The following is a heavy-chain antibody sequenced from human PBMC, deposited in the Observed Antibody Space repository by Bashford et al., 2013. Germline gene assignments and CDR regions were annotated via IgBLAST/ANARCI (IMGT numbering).Heavy chain of an antibody. D-gene: IGHD5-12*01. CDR2: LSISGST. Sequence: WVRQAPGKGLEWVSGLSISGSTYYADSVKGRFTISRDNAKNSLYLQMSSLRAEDTAVYYCARHGATIRAALDLWGRGTLVTVSS. CDR3: ARHGATIRAALDL. V-gene: IGHV3-69-1*01. J-gene: IGHJ2*01.